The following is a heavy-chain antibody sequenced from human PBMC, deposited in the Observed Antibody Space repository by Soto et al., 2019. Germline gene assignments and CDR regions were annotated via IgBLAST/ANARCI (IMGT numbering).Heavy chain of an antibody. V-gene: IGHV4-39*02. CDR3: TTDFRPLLYYYDSSGYYYVNY. CDR2: IYYSGST. CDR1: GGSISSSSYY. Sequence: PSETLSLTCTVSGGSISSSSYYWGWIRQPPGKGLEWIGSIYYSGSTYYNPSLKSRVTISVDTSKNQFSLKLSSVTAADTAVYYCTTDFRPLLYYYDSSGYYYVNYWGQGTLVTVSS. D-gene: IGHD3-22*01. J-gene: IGHJ4*02.